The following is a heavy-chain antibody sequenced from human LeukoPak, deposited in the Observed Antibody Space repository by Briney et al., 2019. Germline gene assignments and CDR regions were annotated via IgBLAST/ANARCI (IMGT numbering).Heavy chain of an antibody. J-gene: IGHJ4*02. Sequence: PGGSLILSXAASGFTFSDHYMDWVRQAPGKGLEWVGRTRNKANSYTTEYAASVKGRFTISRDDSKNSLYLQMNSLKTEDTAMYYCARNKGYSSSWTPFDYWGQGALVHVSS. CDR1: GFTFSDHY. D-gene: IGHD6-13*01. CDR3: ARNKGYSSSWTPFDY. V-gene: IGHV3-72*01. CDR2: TRNKANSYTT.